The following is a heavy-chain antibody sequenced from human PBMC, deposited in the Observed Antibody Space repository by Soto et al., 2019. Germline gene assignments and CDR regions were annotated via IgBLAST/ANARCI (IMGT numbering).Heavy chain of an antibody. CDR1: GYTFTGYY. D-gene: IGHD6-6*01. V-gene: IGHV1-2*04. J-gene: IGHJ6*02. CDR3: ARDNSNNAARPYYYYGMDV. CDR2: INPNSGGT. Sequence: GASVKVSCKASGYTFTGYYMHWVRQAPGQGLEWMGWINPNSGGTNYAQKFQGWVTMTRDTTISTAYMELSRLRSDDTAVYYCARDNSNNAARPYYYYGMDVWGQGTTVTVSS.